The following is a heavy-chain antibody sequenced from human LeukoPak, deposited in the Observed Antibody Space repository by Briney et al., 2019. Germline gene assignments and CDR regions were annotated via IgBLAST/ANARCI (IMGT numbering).Heavy chain of an antibody. V-gene: IGHV3-33*08. Sequence: RGSLRLSCAASGFTFSSYGMHWVRQAPGKGLEWVAFIWYDGSNKYYGDSAKGRFTISRDNSKNTLYLQMNSLRAEDTAVYYCAREGVRFLFDPWGQGTLVTVSS. D-gene: IGHD3-3*01. CDR3: AREGVRFLFDP. J-gene: IGHJ5*02. CDR1: GFTFSSYG. CDR2: IWYDGSNK.